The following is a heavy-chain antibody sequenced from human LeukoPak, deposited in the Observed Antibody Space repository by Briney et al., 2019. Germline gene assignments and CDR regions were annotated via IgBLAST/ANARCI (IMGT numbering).Heavy chain of an antibody. CDR2: MNPDSGDT. D-gene: IGHD3-22*01. Sequence: ASVKVSCKASGYTFTSYEINRVRQATGQGLEWMGWMNPDSGDTAYARKFQGRITMTRTTSISTAYLDLSGLRSEDTAVYYCARGLGTYDSSELTWPMISFWGQGTLVTVSS. V-gene: IGHV1-8*01. CDR1: GYTFTSYE. J-gene: IGHJ4*02. CDR3: ARGLGTYDSSELTWPMISF.